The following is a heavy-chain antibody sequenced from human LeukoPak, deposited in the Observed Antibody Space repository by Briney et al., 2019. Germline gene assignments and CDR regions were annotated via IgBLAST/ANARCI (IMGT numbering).Heavy chain of an antibody. CDR3: ARGNYYDSSGYYWGVSYYYGMDV. D-gene: IGHD3-22*01. V-gene: IGHV1-8*01. CDR1: GYTFTSYD. Sequence: GASVKVSCKASGYTFTSYDINWVRQATGQGLEWMGWMNPNSGNTGYAQKFQGRVTMTRNTSISTAYMELSSLRSEDTAVYYCARGNYYDSSGYYWGVSYYYGMDVWGQGTTVTVSS. J-gene: IGHJ6*02. CDR2: MNPNSGNT.